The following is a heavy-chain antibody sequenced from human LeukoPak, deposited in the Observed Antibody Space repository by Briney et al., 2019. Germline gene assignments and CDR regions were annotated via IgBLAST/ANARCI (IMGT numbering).Heavy chain of an antibody. V-gene: IGHV4-39*07. CDR1: GGSISSGSYY. J-gene: IGHJ3*02. Sequence: PSETLSLTCTVSGGSISSGSYYWGWIRQPPGKGLEWIGSIYYSGSTYYNPSLKSRVTISVDTSKNQFSLKLSSVTAADTAVYYCAREYGSGSYFIDAFDIWGQGTMVTVSS. CDR3: AREYGSGSYFIDAFDI. D-gene: IGHD3-10*01. CDR2: IYYSGST.